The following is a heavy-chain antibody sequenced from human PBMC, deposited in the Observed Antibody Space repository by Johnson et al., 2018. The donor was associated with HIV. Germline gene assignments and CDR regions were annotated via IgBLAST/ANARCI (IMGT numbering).Heavy chain of an antibody. CDR2: IWYDGSNK. J-gene: IGHJ3*02. CDR1: GFTFSSYA. V-gene: IGHV3-33*06. D-gene: IGHD6-19*01. Sequence: QVQLVESGGGVVQPGGSLRLSCAASGFTFSSYAMHWVRQAPGKGLEWVAVIWYDGSNKYYADSVKGRFTISRDNSKNTLYLQMNSLRADDTAIYYCAKIIGYSSGLEIWGQGTMVTVSS. CDR3: AKIIGYSSGLEI.